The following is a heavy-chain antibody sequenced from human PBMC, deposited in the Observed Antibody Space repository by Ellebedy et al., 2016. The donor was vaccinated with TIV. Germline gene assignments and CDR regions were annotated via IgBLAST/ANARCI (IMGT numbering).Heavy chain of an antibody. CDR3: ATDGSYGDYRSPTHAFVM. D-gene: IGHD4-17*01. Sequence: GESLKISCAASGFSFRSYWMSWVRQAPGKGLEWVANINQGGSERHYVDSVKGRFTISRDNAKNSLYLEMNSLRAEDTAVYYCATDGSYGDYRSPTHAFVMWGQGTLVTVSS. CDR2: INQGGSER. V-gene: IGHV3-7*01. J-gene: IGHJ3*02. CDR1: GFSFRSYW.